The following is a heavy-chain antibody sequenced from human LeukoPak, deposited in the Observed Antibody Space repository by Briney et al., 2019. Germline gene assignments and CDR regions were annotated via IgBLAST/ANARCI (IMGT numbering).Heavy chain of an antibody. J-gene: IGHJ4*02. CDR1: GFTFSSYD. D-gene: IGHD6-6*01. Sequence: GGALRLSCAASGFTFSSYDMTWVRQAPGRGLEWVAIISYDGGNKYYADSVKGRFTISRDNSKNTLYLQMNSLRAEDTAVYFCVSLGYSSSSVRYWGQGTLVTVSS. CDR2: ISYDGGNK. V-gene: IGHV3-30*03. CDR3: VSLGYSSSSVRY.